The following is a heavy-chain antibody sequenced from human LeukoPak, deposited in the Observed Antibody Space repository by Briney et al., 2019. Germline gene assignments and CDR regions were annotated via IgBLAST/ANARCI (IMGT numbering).Heavy chain of an antibody. CDR2: ISSGGST. CDR1: GFTVSSYY. J-gene: IGHJ6*03. CDR3: ARVGEGDTAMETYYYYYMDV. D-gene: IGHD5-18*01. Sequence: GGSLRLSCAASGFTVSSYYMSWVRQAPGKGLEWVSLISSGGSTYYADSVKGRFTISRDNSKNTLSLQMNSLRAEDTAVYYCARVGEGDTAMETYYYYYMDVWGKGTTVTVSS. V-gene: IGHV3-53*01.